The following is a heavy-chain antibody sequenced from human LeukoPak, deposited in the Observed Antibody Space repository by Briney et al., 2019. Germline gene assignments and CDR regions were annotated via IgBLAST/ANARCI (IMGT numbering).Heavy chain of an antibody. J-gene: IGHJ4*02. V-gene: IGHV4-39*01. CDR1: GGPIDSAGFF. CDR3: GRRLEIAATIDY. Sequence: KPSETLSLTCTFSGGPIDSAGFFWDWIRQPPGQGLEWIGTIYYSGTTYYNPSLKSRVTISVDTSKSQFSLDLSSVTAADTALYFCGRRLEIAATIDYWGQGIPVTVSS. D-gene: IGHD6-6*01. CDR2: IYYSGTT.